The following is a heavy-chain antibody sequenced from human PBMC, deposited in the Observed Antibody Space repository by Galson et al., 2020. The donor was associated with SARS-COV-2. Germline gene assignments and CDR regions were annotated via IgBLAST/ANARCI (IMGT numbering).Heavy chain of an antibody. CDR3: ARVFKELIAVAGPYYMDV. D-gene: IGHD6-19*01. CDR1: GFTFSDYY. J-gene: IGHJ6*03. CDR2: ISSGSSYT. Sequence: GGSLRLSCSASGFTFSDYYMSWIRQAPGKGLEWFSYISSGSSYTHYADAVKGRFTISRDNAKNSLDLQMFSLRAEDTAIYYCARVFKELIAVAGPYYMDVWGKGATVTVSS. V-gene: IGHV3-11*06.